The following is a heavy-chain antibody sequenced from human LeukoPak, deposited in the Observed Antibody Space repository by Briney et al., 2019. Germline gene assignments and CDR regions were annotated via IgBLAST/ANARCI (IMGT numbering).Heavy chain of an antibody. CDR3: ARDRSRGYSYGLESLY. CDR2: INPESGGT. Sequence: AASVKVSCKASGYTFTGYYIHWARQAPGQGLEWMGWINPESGGTSYAQHFQGRVTMTRDTSISTAYMDLSRLKSDDTAVYYCARDRSRGYSYGLESLYWGQGTLVTVSS. V-gene: IGHV1-2*02. D-gene: IGHD5-18*01. J-gene: IGHJ4*02. CDR1: GYTFTGYY.